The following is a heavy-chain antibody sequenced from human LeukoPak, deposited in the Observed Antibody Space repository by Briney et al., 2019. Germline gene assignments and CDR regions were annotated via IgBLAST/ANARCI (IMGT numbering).Heavy chain of an antibody. CDR2: INPSGGST. J-gene: IGHJ6*01. D-gene: IGHD1-1*01. CDR1: GYTFTSYY. Sequence: ASVKVSCTASGYTFTSYYMHWVRQAPGQGLEWMGIINPSGGSTSYAQKFQGRVTMTTDTSTSTVYMELSRLRSEDTAVYYCARGNDPTLYYYYYGMDVWGKGTTVTVSS. CDR3: ARGNDPTLYYYYYGMDV. V-gene: IGHV1-46*01.